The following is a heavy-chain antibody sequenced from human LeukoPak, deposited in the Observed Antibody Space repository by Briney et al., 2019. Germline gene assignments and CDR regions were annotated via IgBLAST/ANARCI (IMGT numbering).Heavy chain of an antibody. Sequence: SETLSLTCSVSGGSISTFFWSCLRQPPGKGLEWIGYIYYSGSTNYNPSLKSRVTISVDTSKNQFSLKLSSVTAADTAVYYCARSPLWYYYGMDVWGQGTTVTVSS. CDR2: IYYSGST. CDR3: ARSPLWYYYGMDV. J-gene: IGHJ6*02. CDR1: GGSISTFF. D-gene: IGHD3-16*01. V-gene: IGHV4-59*01.